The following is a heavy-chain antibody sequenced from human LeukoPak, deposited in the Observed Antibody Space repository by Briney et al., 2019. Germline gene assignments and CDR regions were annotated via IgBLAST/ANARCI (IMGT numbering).Heavy chain of an antibody. CDR1: GFTFSSYS. J-gene: IGHJ6*02. V-gene: IGHV3-21*01. D-gene: IGHD2-2*01. CDR3: ASLPPYCSSTSCYAGGSYGMDV. Sequence: GGSLRLSCAASGFTFSSYSMNWVRQAPGKGLEWVSSISSSSYIYYADSVKGRFTISRDNAKNSLYLQMNSLRAEDTAVYYCASLPPYCSSTSCYAGGSYGMDVWGQGTTVTVSS. CDR2: ISSSSYI.